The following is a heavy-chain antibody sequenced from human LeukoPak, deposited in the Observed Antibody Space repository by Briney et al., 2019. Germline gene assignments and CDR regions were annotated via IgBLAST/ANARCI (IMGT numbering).Heavy chain of an antibody. D-gene: IGHD4-17*01. CDR2: IGTAGDT. Sequence: GGSLRLSCEASGFTFSTYDIHWVRQATGKGLEWVSTIGTAGDTYYADSVRGRFTISRENAKTSSYLQMNSLRAEDTAVYYCVRGDYGDYTLFDYWGQGTLVTVSS. CDR1: GFTFSTYD. J-gene: IGHJ4*02. V-gene: IGHV3-13*04. CDR3: VRGDYGDYTLFDY.